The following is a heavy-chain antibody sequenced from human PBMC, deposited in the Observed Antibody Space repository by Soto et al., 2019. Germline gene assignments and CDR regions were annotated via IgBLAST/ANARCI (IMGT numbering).Heavy chain of an antibody. CDR2: IYHSGST. Sequence: QLQLQESGSGLVKRSQTLSLTCGVSGGSINSGDFAWSWIRQPPGKGLEWMGYIYHSGSTYYNPSLKSRVTILIDRSKNQFSLKLSSVTAADTAVYYCAGIRIAAAGGGLDVWGQGTSVTVSS. CDR3: AGIRIAAAGGGLDV. D-gene: IGHD6-13*01. CDR1: GGSINSGDFA. J-gene: IGHJ6*02. V-gene: IGHV4-30-2*01.